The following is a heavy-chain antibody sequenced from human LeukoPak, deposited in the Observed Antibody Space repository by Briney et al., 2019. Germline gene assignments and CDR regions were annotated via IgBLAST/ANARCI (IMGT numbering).Heavy chain of an antibody. D-gene: IGHD3-9*01. CDR3: AKDMRDYDVFTGYFPFDY. V-gene: IGHV3-9*01. CDR1: GFTFSSYA. Sequence: GGSLRLSCAASGFTFSSYAMSWVRRAPGKGLEWVSGISWNSANIVYADSAKGRFTISRDNAKNSLYLQMNSLRAEDTALYYCAKDMRDYDVFTGYFPFDYWGRGTLVAVSS. CDR2: ISWNSANI. J-gene: IGHJ4*02.